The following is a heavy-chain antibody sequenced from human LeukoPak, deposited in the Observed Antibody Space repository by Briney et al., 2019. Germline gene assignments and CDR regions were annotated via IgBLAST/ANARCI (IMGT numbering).Heavy chain of an antibody. CDR1: GYSISSAYY. CDR2: IYHSGNT. V-gene: IGHV4-38-2*02. J-gene: IGHJ4*02. Sequence: SETLSLTCTVSGYSISSAYYWGWIRQPPGKGLEWIGSIYHSGNTYYNPSLKSRVTISVDTSKNQFSLKLSSVTAADTAVYYCARDGLPTWNDRYFDYWGQGTLVTVSS. D-gene: IGHD1-1*01. CDR3: ARDGLPTWNDRYFDY.